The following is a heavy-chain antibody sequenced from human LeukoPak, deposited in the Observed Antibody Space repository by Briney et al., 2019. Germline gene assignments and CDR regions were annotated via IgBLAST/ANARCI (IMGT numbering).Heavy chain of an antibody. V-gene: IGHV3-23*01. D-gene: IGHD2-15*01. J-gene: IGHJ6*02. CDR3: AKQLGYCSGGSCYSVLDYYYGMDV. CDR1: GFTFSSSA. Sequence: PGGSLRLSCAASGFTFSSSAMSWVRQAPGKGLEWVSAISNNGGYTYYADSVQGRFTISRDNSKSTLCLQMNSLRAEDTAVYYCAKQLGYCSGGSCYSVLDYYYGMDVWGQGTTVTVSS. CDR2: ISNNGGYT.